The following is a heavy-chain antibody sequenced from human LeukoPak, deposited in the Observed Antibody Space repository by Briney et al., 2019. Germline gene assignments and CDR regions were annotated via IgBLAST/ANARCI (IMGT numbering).Heavy chain of an antibody. CDR1: GYTFTSYA. CDR2: INAGNGNT. D-gene: IGHD6-19*01. CDR3: ARARQWLAYFDY. J-gene: IGHJ4*02. Sequence: ASVKVSCKASGYTFTSYAMHWVRQASGQRLEWMGWINAGNGNTKYSQKFQGRVTITRDTSASTAYMELGSLRSEDTAVYYCARARQWLAYFDYWGQGTLVTVSS. V-gene: IGHV1-3*01.